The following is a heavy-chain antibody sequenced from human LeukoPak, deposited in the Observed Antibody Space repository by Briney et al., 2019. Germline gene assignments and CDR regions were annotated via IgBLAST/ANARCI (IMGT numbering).Heavy chain of an antibody. D-gene: IGHD1-14*01. V-gene: IGHV4/OR15-8*01. Sequence: SETLSLTCDVAGDFIRSSEWWSWVRPPPGKGLEWIGQFFLSGGPNYRPSLRSRVTISVDRSKSQFSLKMASVTAADTAIYYCVRNGRYCLDYWGQGTLVTVPS. CDR2: FFLSGGP. CDR3: VRNGRYCLDY. J-gene: IGHJ4*02. CDR1: GDFIRSSEW.